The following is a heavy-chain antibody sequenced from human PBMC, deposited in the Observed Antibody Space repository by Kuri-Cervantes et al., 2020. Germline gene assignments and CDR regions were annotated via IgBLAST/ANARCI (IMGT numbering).Heavy chain of an antibody. J-gene: IGHJ3*02. CDR2: INWNGGST. CDR1: RFIFDDYG. D-gene: IGHD3-22*01. CDR3: AKDWTYYDTPALSDAFDI. V-gene: IGHV3-20*04. Sequence: GESLKISCAASRFIFDDYGMSWVRQAPGKGLEWVSGINWNGGSTGYTDSVKGRFTISRDNSKNTLYLQMNSLRAEDTAVYYCAKDWTYYDTPALSDAFDIWGQGTMVTVSS.